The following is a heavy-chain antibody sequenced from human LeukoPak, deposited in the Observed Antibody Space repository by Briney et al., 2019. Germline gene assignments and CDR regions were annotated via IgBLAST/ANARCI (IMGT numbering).Heavy chain of an antibody. D-gene: IGHD6-13*01. J-gene: IGHJ4*02. CDR1: GFTFSSYA. CDR3: ARVVGSSSFDY. CDR2: ISSSGSST. Sequence: GGSLRLSCAASGFTFSSYALSWVRQAPGKGLEWVSAISSSGSSTYYADSVKGRFTISRDNSKNTLYLQMNSLRAEDTAVYYCARVVGSSSFDYWGQGTLVTVSS. V-gene: IGHV3-23*01.